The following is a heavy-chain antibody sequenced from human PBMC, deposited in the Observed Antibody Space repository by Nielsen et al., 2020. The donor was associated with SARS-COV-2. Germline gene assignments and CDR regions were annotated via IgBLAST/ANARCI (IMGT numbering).Heavy chain of an antibody. J-gene: IGHJ3*02. D-gene: IGHD2/OR15-2a*01. Sequence: SETLSPTCNVSGDSISGYDWNWIRQTPGRGLEWIGYTYSSGTTKYKPSLASRLTIYLEMSKKQLSLRLTSMTPADPALYYCAREGLTFEAFETWGHGTMVTVSS. CDR3: AREGLTFEAFET. V-gene: IGHV4-59*01. CDR1: GDSISGYD. CDR2: TYSSGTT.